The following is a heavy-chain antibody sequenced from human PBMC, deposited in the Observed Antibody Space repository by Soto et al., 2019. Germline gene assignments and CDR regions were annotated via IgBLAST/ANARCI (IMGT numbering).Heavy chain of an antibody. V-gene: IGHV1-2*04. J-gene: IGHJ6*03. CDR1: GYTSSDYY. CDR2: INPNSGGT. Sequence: ASVKVSCKASGYTSSDYYLHWVRQAPGQGLEWMGWINPNSGGTNYAQKFQGWVTMTRDTSISTAYLELTRLTSDDTAVYYCAKAPHGYYYYYMDVWGKGTTVTVSS. CDR3: AKAPHGYYYYYMDV.